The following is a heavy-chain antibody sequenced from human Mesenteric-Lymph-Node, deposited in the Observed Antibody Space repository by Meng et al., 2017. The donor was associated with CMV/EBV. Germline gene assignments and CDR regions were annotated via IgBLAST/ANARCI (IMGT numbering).Heavy chain of an antibody. V-gene: IGHV3-23*01. D-gene: IGHD2-21*01. J-gene: IGHJ4*02. Sequence: GESLKISCAASGFTFSTYAMSWVRQPPGKGLEWVSTISGSGGTTYYADSVKGRFTISRDNAKNLLYLQMNSLRAEDTAVYYCARIGTIAAPSDYWGQGTLVTVSS. CDR2: ISGSGGTT. CDR1: GFTFSTYA. CDR3: ARIGTIAAPSDY.